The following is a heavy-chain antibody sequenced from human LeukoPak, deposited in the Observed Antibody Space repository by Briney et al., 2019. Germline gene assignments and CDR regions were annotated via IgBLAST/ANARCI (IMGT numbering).Heavy chain of an antibody. D-gene: IGHD5-18*01. CDR1: GDSISYYY. CDR3: ARVLGYSYDSSDFDY. J-gene: IGHJ4*02. V-gene: IGHV4-59*01. Sequence: SPSETLSLTCTVSGDSISYYYWSWIRQPPGKGLEWIGKIYYSGNTNYNPSLKSRVTISVDTSKNQFSLKLSSVTSADTAVYYCARVLGYSYDSSDFDYWGQGTLVTVSS. CDR2: IYYSGNT.